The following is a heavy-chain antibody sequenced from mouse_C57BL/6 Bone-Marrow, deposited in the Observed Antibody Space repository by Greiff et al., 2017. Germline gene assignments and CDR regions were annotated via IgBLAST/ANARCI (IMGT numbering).Heavy chain of an antibody. CDR3: ARDGYYRYYAMDY. V-gene: IGHV1-50*01. Sequence: QVQLQQPGAELVKPGASVKLSCKASGYTFTSYWMQWVKQRPGQGLEWIGEIDPSDSYTTYNQKFKGKATLTVDTSSSTAYMQLSSLTSEDSAVYYCARDGYYRYYAMDYWGQGTSVTVSS. CDR2: IDPSDSYT. D-gene: IGHD2-3*01. CDR1: GYTFTSYW. J-gene: IGHJ4*01.